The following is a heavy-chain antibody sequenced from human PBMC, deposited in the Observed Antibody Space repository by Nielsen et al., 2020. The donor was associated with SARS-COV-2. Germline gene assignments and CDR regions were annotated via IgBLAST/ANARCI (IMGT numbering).Heavy chain of an antibody. CDR1: GASIRNTY. V-gene: IGHV4-59*08. Sequence: SETLSLTCAVSGASIRNTYWGWIRQPPGKRLEWIAYSDHSWRINYNPSLKSRATISADTSKDQISLKLTSVTAADTGVYYCARLPAGTVSFDIWGQGTMVTVS. D-gene: IGHD2-2*01. CDR3: ARLPAGTVSFDI. CDR2: SDHSWRI. J-gene: IGHJ3*02.